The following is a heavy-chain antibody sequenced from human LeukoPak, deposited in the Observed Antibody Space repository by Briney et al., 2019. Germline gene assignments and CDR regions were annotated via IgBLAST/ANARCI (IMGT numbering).Heavy chain of an antibody. V-gene: IGHV3-30*04. CDR1: GFTFSSYA. CDR3: AREGRGWLQLYYFDY. D-gene: IGHD5-24*01. CDR2: ISYDGSNK. J-gene: IGHJ4*02. Sequence: GGSLRLSCAASGFTFSSYAMHWVRQAPGKGLEWVAVISYDGSNKYYADSVKGRFTISRGNSKNTLYLQMNSLRAEDTAVYYCAREGRGWLQLYYFDYWGQGTLVTVSS.